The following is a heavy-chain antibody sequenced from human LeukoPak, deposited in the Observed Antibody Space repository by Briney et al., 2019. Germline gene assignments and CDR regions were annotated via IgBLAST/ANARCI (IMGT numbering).Heavy chain of an antibody. CDR2: IKQDGSEK. Sequence: GGSLRLSCAASGFTFDTYWMTWVRQAPGKGLEWVASIKQDGSEKYYVDSVKGRFTISRDNAKSSLYLQMNSLRAEDTAVYYCTRDASGDTNSGPRMDVWGQGTTVTVSS. V-gene: IGHV3-7*05. CDR3: TRDASGDTNSGPRMDV. D-gene: IGHD1-26*01. CDR1: GFTFDTYW. J-gene: IGHJ6*02.